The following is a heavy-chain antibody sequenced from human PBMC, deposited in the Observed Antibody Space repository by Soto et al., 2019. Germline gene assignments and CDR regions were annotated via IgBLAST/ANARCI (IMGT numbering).Heavy chain of an antibody. D-gene: IGHD3-10*01. J-gene: IGHJ4*02. CDR1: GGTFSSYA. Sequence: ASVKVSCKASGGTFSSYAISWVRQAPGQGLEWMGGIIPIFGTANYAQKFQGRVTITADESTSTAYMELSSLRSEDTAVYYCARGGVGFGELSRGNFDYWGQGTLVTVSS. CDR2: IIPIFGTA. CDR3: ARGGVGFGELSRGNFDY. V-gene: IGHV1-69*13.